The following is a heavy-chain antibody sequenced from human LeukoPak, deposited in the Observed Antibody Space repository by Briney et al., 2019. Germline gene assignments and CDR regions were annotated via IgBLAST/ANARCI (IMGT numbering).Heavy chain of an antibody. CDR2: IYHSGST. CDR1: GDSISSGTYS. V-gene: IGHV4-30-2*01. D-gene: IGHD3-16*01. J-gene: IGHJ2*01. CDR3: ARYYDPWYFDL. Sequence: SETLSLTCAVSGDSISSGTYSWSWIRQPPGKGLEWIGYIYHSGSTYYNPSLKSRVTISVDRSKNQFSLKLSSVTAADMAVYYCARYYDPWYFDLWGRGTLVTVSS.